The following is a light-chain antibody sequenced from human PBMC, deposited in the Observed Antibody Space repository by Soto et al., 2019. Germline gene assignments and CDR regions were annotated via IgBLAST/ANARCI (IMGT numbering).Light chain of an antibody. V-gene: IGLV2-8*01. CDR2: DVS. J-gene: IGLJ1*01. Sequence: QSALTQPPSASGSPGQSVTISCTGTSSDVGAYNYVSWYQQHPGKAPKLMIYDVSKRPSGVPYRFSGSKSGNAASLTVSGLQGEDEADYYCSSYTSSSTPYVFGTGTKLTVL. CDR3: SSYTSSSTPYV. CDR1: SSDVGAYNY.